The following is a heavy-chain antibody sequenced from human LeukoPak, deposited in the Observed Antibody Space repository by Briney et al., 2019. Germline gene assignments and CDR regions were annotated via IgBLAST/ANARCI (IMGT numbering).Heavy chain of an antibody. CDR1: GFTFNTYT. D-gene: IGHD6-19*01. CDR3: ARSQIAVAAYYFDY. J-gene: IGHJ4*02. CDR2: IEQDGSEE. V-gene: IGHV3-7*03. Sequence: GGSLRLSCAASGFTFNTYTMNWVRQAPGKGLEWVANIEQDGSEEYYVDSLKGRFTISRDNAKNSLYLQMNSLRAEDTAVYHCARSQIAVAAYYFDYWGQGTLVTVSS.